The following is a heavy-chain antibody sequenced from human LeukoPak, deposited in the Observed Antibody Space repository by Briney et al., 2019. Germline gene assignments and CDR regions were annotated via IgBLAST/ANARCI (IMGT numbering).Heavy chain of an antibody. CDR3: ARYRLGASFSISHFDL. J-gene: IGHJ4*02. V-gene: IGHV3-20*04. D-gene: IGHD3-16*02. Sequence: GRSLRPSCATSGFTLVDYGLSWVRRAPGKGLEWLCAINYNGAITDYADSVKGRFTISRDNAKNSLYLRMDSSGAEDTALYYCARYRLGASFSISHFDLWGQGTLVTVSS. CDR2: INYNGAIT. CDR1: GFTLVDYG.